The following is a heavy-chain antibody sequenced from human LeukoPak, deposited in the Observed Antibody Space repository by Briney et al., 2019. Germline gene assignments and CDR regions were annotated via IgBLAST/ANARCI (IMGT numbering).Heavy chain of an antibody. J-gene: IGHJ4*02. CDR2: IKEDGSEK. Sequence: GGSLRLSCAASGCTFSKYWMSWVRQVPGKGLEWVANIKEDGSEKYYGGSVKGRFTISRDNAKTSIYLQMSRLRAEDTAVYYCARDGSSFDYWGQGVLVTVSS. CDR3: ARDGSSFDY. V-gene: IGHV3-7*01. D-gene: IGHD2-15*01. CDR1: GCTFSKYW.